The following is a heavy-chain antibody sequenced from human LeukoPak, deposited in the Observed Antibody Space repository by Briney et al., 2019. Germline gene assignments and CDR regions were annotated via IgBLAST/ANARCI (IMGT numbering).Heavy chain of an antibody. CDR3: ARERGIRDAFDF. CDR2: IIAYNGNT. Sequence: ASVKVSCKASGYTFTSYGISWVRQAPGQGLEWMGWIIAYNGNTNYAQKLQGRVTMTTDTSTSTAYMEVSSLRPEDMAVYYCARERGIRDAFDFWGQGTMVTVSS. D-gene: IGHD1-14*01. V-gene: IGHV1-18*03. CDR1: GYTFTSYG. J-gene: IGHJ3*01.